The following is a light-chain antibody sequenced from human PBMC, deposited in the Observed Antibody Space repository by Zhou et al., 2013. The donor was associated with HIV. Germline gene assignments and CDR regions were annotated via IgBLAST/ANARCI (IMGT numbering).Light chain of an antibody. CDR3: MQALQTPYT. Sequence: DIVMTQSPLFLSVTPGEPASISCRSSQSLRHSNGHDYLDWYLQKPGQPPRLLIYMGSNRPPGVPERFSGSVSGTNFTLEITRVEAEDAATYYCMQALQTPYTFGPGTKLQIK. V-gene: IGKV2-28*01. CDR1: QSLRHSNGHDY. J-gene: IGKJ2*01. CDR2: MGS.